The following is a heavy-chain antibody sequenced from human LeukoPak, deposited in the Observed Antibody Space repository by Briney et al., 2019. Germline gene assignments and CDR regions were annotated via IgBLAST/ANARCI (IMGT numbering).Heavy chain of an antibody. V-gene: IGHV4-39*07. J-gene: IGHJ3*02. Sequence: SETLSLTCNVSGGSISSSHYSWAWIRQAPGKGLEWIGEINHSGSTNYNPSLKSRVTISVDTSKNQFSLKLSSVTAADTAVYYCARGWFLEWLFRRGAFDIWGQGTMVTVSS. CDR1: GGSISSSHYS. D-gene: IGHD3-3*01. CDR3: ARGWFLEWLFRRGAFDI. CDR2: INHSGST.